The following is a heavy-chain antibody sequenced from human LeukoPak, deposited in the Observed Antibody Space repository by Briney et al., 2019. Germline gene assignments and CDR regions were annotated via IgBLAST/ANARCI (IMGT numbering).Heavy chain of an antibody. CDR2: IKHDGGEK. CDR3: VRAGRQHLALEY. Sequence: GGSLRLSCAASGFTLSGYWMSWVRQAPGKGLEWVANIKHDGGEKYYVGSVKGRFPISRANAKDSVYLQMNRPTVEDTAVYYCVRAGRQHLALEYWGQGTLVTVSS. V-gene: IGHV3-7*05. CDR1: GFTLSGYW. D-gene: IGHD3-10*01. J-gene: IGHJ4*02.